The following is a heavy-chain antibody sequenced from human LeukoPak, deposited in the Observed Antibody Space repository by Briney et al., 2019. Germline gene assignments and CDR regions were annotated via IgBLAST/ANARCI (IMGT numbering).Heavy chain of an antibody. J-gene: IGHJ4*02. CDR3: ARMRPELDY. CDR2: ISSSGGTI. CDR1: GFTFSSYE. D-gene: IGHD6-6*01. Sequence: PGGSLGLSCAASGFTFSSYEMNWVRQAPGKGLEWVSYISSSGGTIYYADSVKGRFTISRDNAKNSLYLQMNSLRAEDTAVYYCARMRPELDYWGQGTLVTVSS. V-gene: IGHV3-48*03.